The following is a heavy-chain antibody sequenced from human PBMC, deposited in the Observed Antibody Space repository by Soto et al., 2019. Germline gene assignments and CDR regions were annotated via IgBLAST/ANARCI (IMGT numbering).Heavy chain of an antibody. V-gene: IGHV4-34*01. CDR1: GGSFRRYC. J-gene: IGHJ6*01. CDR2: VHLSGST. Sequence: PQNLSHTWAVYGGSFRRYCWSWFRQPPGKGLEWIGEVHLSGSTKYNPSLKSRVTISVDTSKSQFSLKLSSVTAADTAVYYCATLYYYGSGSDDYYY. CDR3: ATLYYYGSGSDDYYY. D-gene: IGHD3-10*01.